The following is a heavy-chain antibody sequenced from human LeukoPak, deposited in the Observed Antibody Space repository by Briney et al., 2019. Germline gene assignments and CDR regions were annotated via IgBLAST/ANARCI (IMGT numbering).Heavy chain of an antibody. CDR3: ARAHRERGVPDY. V-gene: IGHV1-8*01. J-gene: IGHJ4*02. Sequence: ASVKVSCKASGYTFTSYDINWVRQATGQGLEWMGWMNPNSGNTDYAQKFQGRVTMTRNTSISTAYMELSSLRSEDTAVYYCARAHRERGVPDYWGQGTLVTVSS. CDR2: MNPNSGNT. CDR1: GYTFTSYD. D-gene: IGHD3-10*01.